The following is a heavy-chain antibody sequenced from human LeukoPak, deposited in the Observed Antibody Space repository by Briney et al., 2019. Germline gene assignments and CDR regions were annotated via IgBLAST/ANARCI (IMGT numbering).Heavy chain of an antibody. V-gene: IGHV3-74*01. CDR3: ARDKVYYGSGTYGY. CDR2: INSDGSST. Sequence: PGGSLGLSCAASGFTFSSYWMHWVRQVPGKGLVWVSHINSDGSSTNYADSVKGRFTISRDNAKNTLYLQMNSLRAEDTAVYFCARDKVYYGSGTYGYWGQGTLVTVSS. D-gene: IGHD3-10*01. CDR1: GFTFSSYW. J-gene: IGHJ4*02.